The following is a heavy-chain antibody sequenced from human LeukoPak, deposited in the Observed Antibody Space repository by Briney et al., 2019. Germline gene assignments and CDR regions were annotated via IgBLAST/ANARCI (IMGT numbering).Heavy chain of an antibody. V-gene: IGHV1-69*06. CDR2: IIPIIGTA. Sequence: GASVKVSCKASGGTFSSHAISWVRQAPGQGPEWMGGIIPIIGTANYAQKFQGRVTIIADKSTSTAYMELSSLRSEDTAVYYCARDYLKYGDYGHGTWGQGTLVTVSS. CDR1: GGTFSSHA. D-gene: IGHD4-17*01. J-gene: IGHJ5*02. CDR3: ARDYLKYGDYGHGT.